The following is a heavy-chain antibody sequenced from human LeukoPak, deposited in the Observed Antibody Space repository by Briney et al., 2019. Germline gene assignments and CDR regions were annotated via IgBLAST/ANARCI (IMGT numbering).Heavy chain of an antibody. J-gene: IGHJ4*02. Sequence: GGSLRLSCAASGFTFDDYGMSWVRQAPGKGLEWVSAISGSGGSTYYADSVKGRFTISRDNSKNTLYLQMNSLRAEDTAVYYCAKEILSSGYYFDYWGQGTLVTVSS. CDR1: GFTFDDYG. CDR3: AKEILSSGYYFDY. V-gene: IGHV3-23*01. D-gene: IGHD3-22*01. CDR2: ISGSGGST.